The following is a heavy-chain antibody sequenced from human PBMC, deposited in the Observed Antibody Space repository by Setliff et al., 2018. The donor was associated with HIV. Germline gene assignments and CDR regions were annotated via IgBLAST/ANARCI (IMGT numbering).Heavy chain of an antibody. D-gene: IGHD2-15*01. CDR2: ISPSSTII. Sequence: GGSLRLSCAASGFIFSEHYMSWIRQAPGKGLEWVSYISPSSTIIYYPDSVKGRFTTSRDNARNSLYLEMNSLRADDTAVYYCARDFCGSSCSSGYGYFDHWGQGTLVTVSS. V-gene: IGHV3-11*04. CDR1: GFIFSEHY. CDR3: ARDFCGSSCSSGYGYFDH. J-gene: IGHJ4*02.